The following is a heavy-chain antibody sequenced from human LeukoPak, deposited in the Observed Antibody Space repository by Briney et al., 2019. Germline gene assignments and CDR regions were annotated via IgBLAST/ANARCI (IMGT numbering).Heavy chain of an antibody. Sequence: PGGSLRLSCAASGFTFSSYAMSWVRQAPGKGLEWVSAISGSGGSTYYADSVKGRFTISRDNSKNTLYLQMNSLRAEDTAVYYCAKDLLMGPPIASGYSGYALEGFFDYWGQGTLVTVSS. CDR3: AKDLLMGPPIASGYSGYALEGFFDY. D-gene: IGHD5-12*01. CDR1: GFTFSSYA. CDR2: ISGSGGST. J-gene: IGHJ4*02. V-gene: IGHV3-23*01.